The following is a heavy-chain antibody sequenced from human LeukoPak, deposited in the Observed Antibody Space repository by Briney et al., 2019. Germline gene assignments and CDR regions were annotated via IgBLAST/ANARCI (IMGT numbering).Heavy chain of an antibody. Sequence: PSQTLSLTCTVSGGSISSGGYYWSWIRQHPGKGLEWIGYIYYSGSTYYNPSLKSRVTISVHTSKNQFSLKLISVTAADTAVYYCARGPPYIVVVTAIGFFDYWGQGTLVTVSS. CDR3: ARGPPYIVVVTAIGFFDY. J-gene: IGHJ4*02. CDR1: GGSISSGGYY. V-gene: IGHV4-31*03. D-gene: IGHD2-21*02. CDR2: IYYSGST.